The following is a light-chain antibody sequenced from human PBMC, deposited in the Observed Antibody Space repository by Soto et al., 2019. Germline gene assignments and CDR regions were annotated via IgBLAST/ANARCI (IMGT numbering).Light chain of an antibody. V-gene: IGLV2-23*02. CDR3: CSYAGSRTWV. J-gene: IGLJ3*02. CDR2: EVS. Sequence: QSAPIQPASVSGSPGQSITISCTGTNSDIGPFSLVSWYQQYPDKAPKLILYEVSKWPSGIPHRFSGSKSGNTASLTISGLQAEEEAGYYCCSYAGSRTWVFGGVTQLTVL. CDR1: NSDIGPFSL.